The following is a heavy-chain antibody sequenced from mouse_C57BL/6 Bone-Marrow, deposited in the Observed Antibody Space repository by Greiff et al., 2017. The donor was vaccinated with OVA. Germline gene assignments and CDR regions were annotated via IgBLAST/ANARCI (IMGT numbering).Heavy chain of an antibody. D-gene: IGHD4-1*01. Sequence: QVHVKQPGAELVKPGASVKVSCKASGYTFTSYWMHWVKQRPGQGLEWIGRIHPSDSDTNYNQKFKGKATLTVDKSSSTAYMQLSSLTSEDSAVYYCAIGLGRFAYWGQGTLVTVSA. V-gene: IGHV1-74*01. CDR2: IHPSDSDT. CDR1: GYTFTSYW. J-gene: IGHJ3*01. CDR3: AIGLGRFAY.